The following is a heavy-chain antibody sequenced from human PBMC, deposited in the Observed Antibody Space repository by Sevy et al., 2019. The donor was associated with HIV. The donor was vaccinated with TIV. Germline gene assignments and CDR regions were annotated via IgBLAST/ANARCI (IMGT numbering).Heavy chain of an antibody. D-gene: IGHD4-17*01. CDR1: GFPFTNHG. J-gene: IGHJ5*02. V-gene: IGHV3-33*08. CDR3: ARDREFYDHGEYGPTSAPDL. CDR2: MWFDGSNK. Sequence: GGSLRLSCEASGFPFTNHGVHWVRQAPGKGLAWVALMWFDGSNKYYADSVKGRFTVSRDDPKNTLYLQMNSLGADDTAIYYCARDREFYDHGEYGPTSAPDLWGQGTLVTVSS.